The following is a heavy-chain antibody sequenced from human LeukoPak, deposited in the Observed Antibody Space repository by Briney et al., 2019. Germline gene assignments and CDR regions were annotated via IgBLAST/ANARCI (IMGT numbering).Heavy chain of an antibody. CDR2: IYPGDSDT. D-gene: IGHD4-23*01. J-gene: IGHJ4*02. V-gene: IGHV5-51*01. CDR3: ATLVYYGGKPYYFDY. Sequence: GESLKISCKGSGYSFTTYWIGWVRQMPGKGLEWMGIIYPGDSDTRYSPSFQGQVTISADKSICTAYLQWSSLKASDTAMYYCATLVYYGGKPYYFDYWGQGTLVTVSS. CDR1: GYSFTTYW.